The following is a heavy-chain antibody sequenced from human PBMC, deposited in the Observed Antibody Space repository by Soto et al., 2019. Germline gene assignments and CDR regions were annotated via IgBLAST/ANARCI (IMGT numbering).Heavy chain of an antibody. CDR2: VSGSGGTT. V-gene: IGHV3-23*01. CDR1: GFTFSSYA. Sequence: EVQLLESGGGLVQPGGSLRLSCAASGFTFSSYAMSWVRQAPGKGLEWVSAVSGSGGTTYYADSVKGRFTISRDNSKNTLYLQMNSLRAEDTAVYYGAKDRGHSSGWSPWGQGTLVTVSS. J-gene: IGHJ5*02. CDR3: AKDRGHSSGWSP. D-gene: IGHD6-19*01.